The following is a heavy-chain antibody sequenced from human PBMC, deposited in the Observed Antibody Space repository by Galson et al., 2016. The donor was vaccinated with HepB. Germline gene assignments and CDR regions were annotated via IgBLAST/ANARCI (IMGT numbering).Heavy chain of an antibody. Sequence: SLRLSCAASGFTINTYSMKWVRQAPGKGPEWVSSISNSYSYIYYADSVKGRFTISRDNAKNSLYLQMNSLRAEDTAVYYCARLGPIAAADYWGQGTLVTVSS. CDR2: ISNSYSYI. D-gene: IGHD6-13*01. J-gene: IGHJ4*02. CDR1: GFTINTYS. V-gene: IGHV3-21*01. CDR3: ARLGPIAAADY.